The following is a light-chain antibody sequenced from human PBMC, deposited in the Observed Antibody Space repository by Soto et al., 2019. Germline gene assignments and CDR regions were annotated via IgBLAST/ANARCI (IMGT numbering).Light chain of an antibody. CDR2: GAS. V-gene: IGKV3-20*01. CDR1: QSVSSSY. CDR3: QQYGSSRALT. J-gene: IGKJ4*01. Sequence: EIVLTQSPGTLSLSPGERATLSCRASQSVSSSYLAWYQQKPGQAPRLLIYGASSRATGIPDRFSGSRSGTDFTLTISRLEPEDFAVYYCQQYGSSRALTFGGGTKVDIK.